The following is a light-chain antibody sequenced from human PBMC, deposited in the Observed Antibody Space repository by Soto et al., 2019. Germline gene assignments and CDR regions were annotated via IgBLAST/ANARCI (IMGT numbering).Light chain of an antibody. Sequence: EIVMTQSPATLSVSPGERATLSCRASQSVSNNLAWYQQKPVQARRLLIYGASTRATGIPARFSGSGSGTEFTLPISSLQSEDFAVYYCQHYNNWSTFGQGTRLEIK. CDR3: QHYNNWST. CDR1: QSVSNN. J-gene: IGKJ5*01. V-gene: IGKV3D-15*01. CDR2: GAS.